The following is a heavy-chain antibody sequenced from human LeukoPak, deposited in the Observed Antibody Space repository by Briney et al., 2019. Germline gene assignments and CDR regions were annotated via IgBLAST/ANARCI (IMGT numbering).Heavy chain of an antibody. CDR1: GYTFTSYY. Sequence: ASVEVSCKASGYTFTSYYMHWVRQAPGQGLEWMGIINPSGGSTSYAQKFQGRVTMTRDMSTSTVYMELSSLRSEDTAVYYCARDRRITMVRGGPKGWFDPWGQGTLVTVSS. V-gene: IGHV1-46*01. CDR3: ARDRRITMVRGGPKGWFDP. J-gene: IGHJ5*02. CDR2: INPSGGST. D-gene: IGHD3-10*01.